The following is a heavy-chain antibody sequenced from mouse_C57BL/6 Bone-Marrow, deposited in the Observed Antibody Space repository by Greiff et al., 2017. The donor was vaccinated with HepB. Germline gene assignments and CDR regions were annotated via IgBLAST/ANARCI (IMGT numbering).Heavy chain of an antibody. J-gene: IGHJ1*03. D-gene: IGHD2-1*01. CDR2: INPSSGYT. CDR1: GYTFTSYW. V-gene: IGHV1-7*01. Sequence: QVQLQQSGAELAKPGASVKLSCKASGYTFTSYWMHWVKQRPGQGLEWIGYINPSSGYTKYNQKFKDKATLTADKYSSTAYMQLSSLTYEDSAVYYCARSPRLWYGWYFDVWGTGTTVTVSS. CDR3: ARSPRLWYGWYFDV.